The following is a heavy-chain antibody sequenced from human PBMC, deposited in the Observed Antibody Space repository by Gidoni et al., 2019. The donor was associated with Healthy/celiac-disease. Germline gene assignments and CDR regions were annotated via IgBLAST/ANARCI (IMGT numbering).Heavy chain of an antibody. CDR2: ISSSSSTI. V-gene: IGHV3-48*01. CDR3: ARARSGYFTNGVCYPPWYFDL. J-gene: IGHJ2*01. D-gene: IGHD2-8*01. Sequence: EVQPVEAGGGWVQPGGALRLSGAASGVTYSSYSMNWVRQAPGKGLEWVSYISSSSSTIYYADSVKGLFTISRDNAKNSLYLQMTSLRAEATAVYYCARARSGYFTNGVCYPPWYFDLWGRGTLVTVSS. CDR1: GVTYSSYS.